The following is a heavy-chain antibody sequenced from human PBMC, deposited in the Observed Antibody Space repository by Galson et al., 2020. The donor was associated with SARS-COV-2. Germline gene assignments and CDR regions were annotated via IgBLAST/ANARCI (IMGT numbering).Heavy chain of an antibody. CDR1: GFTFSSYA. CDR3: ARSGGGSYFFWFDP. J-gene: IGHJ5*02. D-gene: IGHD1-26*01. V-gene: IGHV3-30-3*01. CDR2: ISYDRSNK. Sequence: TGGSLRLSCAASGFTFSSYAMHWVRQAPGKELEWVAVISYDRSNKYYADSVKGRFTISRDNSKNTLYLQMNSLRAEDTAVYYCARSGGGSYFFWFDPWGQGTLVTVSS.